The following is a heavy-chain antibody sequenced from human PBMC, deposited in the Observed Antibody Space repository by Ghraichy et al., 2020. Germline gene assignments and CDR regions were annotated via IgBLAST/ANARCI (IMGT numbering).Heavy chain of an antibody. V-gene: IGHV3-53*01. D-gene: IGHD2-15*01. Sequence: GGSLRLSCAASGFTVSSNYMSWVRQAPGKGLEWVSVIYSGGSTYYADSVKGRFTISRDNSKNTLYLQMNSLRAEDTAVYYCARVLGCSGGSCYYGMDVWGQGTTVTASS. CDR1: GFTVSSNY. CDR2: IYSGGST. CDR3: ARVLGCSGGSCYYGMDV. J-gene: IGHJ6*02.